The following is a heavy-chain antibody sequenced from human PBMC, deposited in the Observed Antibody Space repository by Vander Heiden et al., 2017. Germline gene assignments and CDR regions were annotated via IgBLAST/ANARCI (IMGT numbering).Heavy chain of an antibody. D-gene: IGHD6-13*01. CDR3: ARNRGSSSWFVNQGYFDY. CDR1: GFTFSTHW. J-gene: IGHJ4*02. Sequence: EVQLVESGGGLVQPGGSLRLSCAAAGFTFSTHWMSWVRQAPGKGLEWVANIKQDGSEKYYVDSVKGRFTISRDNAKNSLYLQMNSLRAEDTAVYYCARNRGSSSWFVNQGYFDYWGQGTLVTVSS. V-gene: IGHV3-7*01. CDR2: IKQDGSEK.